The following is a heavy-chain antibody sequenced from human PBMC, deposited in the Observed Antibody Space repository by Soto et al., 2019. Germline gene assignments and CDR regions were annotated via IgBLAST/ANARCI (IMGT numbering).Heavy chain of an antibody. D-gene: IGHD3-3*01. CDR1: GGTISGYY. V-gene: IGHV4-4*07. CDR2: IYSSGNT. CDR3: ARGQRFSDWFDP. Sequence: PSETLSLTCSVSGGTISGYYWTCIRQPAGKGLEWIGRIYSSGNTKYNPTLQSRVTMSLDTSNNQFSLRLTSVTAADTAIYYCARGQRFSDWFDPWGQGTLVTVSS. J-gene: IGHJ5*02.